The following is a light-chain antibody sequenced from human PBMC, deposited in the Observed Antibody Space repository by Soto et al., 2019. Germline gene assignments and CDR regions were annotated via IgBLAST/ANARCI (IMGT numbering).Light chain of an antibody. CDR3: QYYGSSTT. Sequence: EIVLTQSPGTLSLSAGERATLSCMASQSVSSSYLAWYQQKPGQAPRLLIYGASTRITGIPDRFSGSGSGTDFTLTISRLEPEDFAVYYCQYYGSSTTFGQGTRLEIK. J-gene: IGKJ5*01. CDR1: QSVSSSY. V-gene: IGKV3-20*01. CDR2: GAS.